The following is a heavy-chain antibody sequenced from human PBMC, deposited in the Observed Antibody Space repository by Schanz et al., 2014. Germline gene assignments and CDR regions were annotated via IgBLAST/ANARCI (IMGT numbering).Heavy chain of an antibody. Sequence: QVQLQESGPGVVKPSQTLSLTCTVSGGSINSDAFYCTWIRQHPGKGLEWVGYIYYSGGTYYSPSLKSRVSIALDTSKNQFSLNLSSVTAADTAVYYCARDRLAAQGIDSWGQGTLVTVSS. CDR1: GGSINSDAFY. J-gene: IGHJ4*02. V-gene: IGHV4-31*03. D-gene: IGHD6-6*01. CDR2: IYYSGGT. CDR3: ARDRLAAQGIDS.